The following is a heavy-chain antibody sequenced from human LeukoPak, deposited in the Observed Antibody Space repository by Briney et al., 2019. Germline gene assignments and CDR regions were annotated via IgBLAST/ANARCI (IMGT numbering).Heavy chain of an antibody. J-gene: IGHJ4*02. V-gene: IGHV1-18*01. CDR1: GYTFFTYG. Sequence: ASVKVSCKTSGYTFFTYGISWVRQAPGQGLEWMGWINTNNGDTNYAVNFQGRVTMTTDTSTSTAYMEMRSLRLDDTAVHYCARDAMGFRLTVDYWGQGTPVTVSS. D-gene: IGHD1-26*01. CDR3: ARDAMGFRLTVDY. CDR2: INTNNGDT.